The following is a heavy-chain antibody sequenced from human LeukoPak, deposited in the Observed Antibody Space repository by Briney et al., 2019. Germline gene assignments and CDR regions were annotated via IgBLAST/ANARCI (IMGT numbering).Heavy chain of an antibody. CDR1: GGSISDYY. CDR3: ARYNWGYGAFDY. J-gene: IGHJ4*02. V-gene: IGHV4-59*01. D-gene: IGHD1-20*01. Sequence: PSETLFLTCTVSGGSISDYYWSWIRQSPGKGLEWIGYIYSSGSTNYNPSLNGRVTISVDTSNNHFSLKLVSVAAADTAVYFCARYNWGYGAFDYWGQGTLVAVSS. CDR2: IYSSGST.